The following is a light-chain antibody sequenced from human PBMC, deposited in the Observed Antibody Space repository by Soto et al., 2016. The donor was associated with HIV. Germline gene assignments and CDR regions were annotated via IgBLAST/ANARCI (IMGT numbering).Light chain of an antibody. CDR1: QDISRY. Sequence: DIQMTQSPSSLSASVGDRVTITCQASQDISRYLNWYQQKPGQAPHVLISDASNLEIGVPSRFSASGSGTHFTLTISGLHREDIGTYYCQQYASSLFYFGPGPYW. V-gene: IGKV1-33*01. J-gene: IGKJ3*01. CDR3: QQYASSLFY. CDR2: DAS.